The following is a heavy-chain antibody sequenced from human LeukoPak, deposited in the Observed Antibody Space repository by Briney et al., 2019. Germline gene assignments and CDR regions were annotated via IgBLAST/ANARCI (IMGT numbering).Heavy chain of an antibody. D-gene: IGHD2-8*01. Sequence: GGSLRLSCAASGFTFDDYGMSWVRQAPGKGLEWVSGINWNGGSTGYADSVKGRFTISRDNAKNSLYLQMNSLRAEDTALYYCARGLLGYCTNGVCYTQGRPFDYWGQGTLVTVSS. V-gene: IGHV3-20*04. J-gene: IGHJ4*02. CDR3: ARGLLGYCTNGVCYTQGRPFDY. CDR2: INWNGGST. CDR1: GFTFDDYG.